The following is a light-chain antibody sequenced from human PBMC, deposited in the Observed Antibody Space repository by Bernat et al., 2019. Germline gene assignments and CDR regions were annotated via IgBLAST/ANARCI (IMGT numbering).Light chain of an antibody. Sequence: GDRVTITCRASQGISDYLNWYQQKPGNPPKRLIYAASILESGVPSRFSGSGSGTEFTLTISSLQPEDFATYYGLKYKRDTYSFGQGIKGESK. V-gene: IGKV1-17*01. J-gene: IGKJ2*03. CDR1: QGISDY. CDR3: LKYKRDTYS. CDR2: AAS.